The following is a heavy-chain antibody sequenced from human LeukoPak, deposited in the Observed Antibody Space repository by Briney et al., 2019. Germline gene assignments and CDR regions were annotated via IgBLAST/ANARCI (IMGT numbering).Heavy chain of an antibody. CDR3: ARKYAVTTGSVDY. V-gene: IGHV4-39*07. J-gene: IGHJ4*02. D-gene: IGHD4-11*01. CDR2: IYDRGST. Sequence: SETLSLTCIVSGGSISRTSYFWGWIRQSPGKGLEWIGSIYDRGSTYYNPSLKSRVTISVDTSKNQFSLKLSSVTAADTAVYYCARKYAVTTGSVDYWGQGTLVTVSS. CDR1: GGSISRTSYF.